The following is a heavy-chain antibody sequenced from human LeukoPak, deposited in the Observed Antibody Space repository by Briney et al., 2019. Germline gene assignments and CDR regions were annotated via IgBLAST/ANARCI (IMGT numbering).Heavy chain of an antibody. D-gene: IGHD4-23*01. J-gene: IGHJ6*03. CDR1: GGSISSSSDN. CDR2: IYYTGIT. CDR3: ARQGRATVVMYMDD. V-gene: IGHV4-39*01. Sequence: PSETLSLTCSVSGGSISSSSDNWGWIRQPPGKGLGWIGSIYYTGITYYNPSLMGRVSMSVDTSKNQFSLRLSSVTAADTAMYYCARQGRATVVMYMDDWGKGTTVTVSS.